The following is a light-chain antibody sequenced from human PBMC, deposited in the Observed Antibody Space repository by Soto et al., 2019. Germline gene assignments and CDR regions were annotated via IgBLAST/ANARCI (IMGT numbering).Light chain of an antibody. CDR2: AAS. CDR1: QTISSW. J-gene: IGKJ5*01. Sequence: DIQMTQSPSTLSGSVGDRFTITCLASQTISSWLAWYQQKPGKAPKLLIYAASSLQSGVPSRFSGSGSGTDFTLTISSLQPEDFATYYCQQSYSTPGTFGQGTRLEIK. CDR3: QQSYSTPGT. V-gene: IGKV1-39*01.